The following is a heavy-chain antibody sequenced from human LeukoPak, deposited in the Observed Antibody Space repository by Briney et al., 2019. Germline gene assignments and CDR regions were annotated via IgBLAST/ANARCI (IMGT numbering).Heavy chain of an antibody. D-gene: IGHD3-10*01. Sequence: SQTLSLTCAVSGGSIGSGGYSWSWIRQPPGKGLEWIGYIYHSGSTYYNPSLKSRVTISVDRSKNQFSLKLSSVTAADTAVYYCARGRITMVRGVIISDWFDPWGQGTLVTVSS. CDR3: ARGRITMVRGVIISDWFDP. V-gene: IGHV4-30-2*01. CDR2: IYHSGST. CDR1: GGSIGSGGYS. J-gene: IGHJ5*02.